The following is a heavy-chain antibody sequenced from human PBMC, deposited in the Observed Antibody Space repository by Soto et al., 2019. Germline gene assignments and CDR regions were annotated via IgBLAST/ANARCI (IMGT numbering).Heavy chain of an antibody. V-gene: IGHV3-23*01. CDR3: ARESGEPSSGYDL. CDR1: GFTFSSYA. CDR2: ISGSGDST. J-gene: IGHJ5*02. D-gene: IGHD3-22*01. Sequence: PGGSLRLSCAASGFTFSSYAMNWVRQAPGKGLEWVSVISGSGDSTYYADSVKGRFTISRENAKNSLYLQMNSMRAGDTAVYYCARESGEPSSGYDLWGQGTLVTVSS.